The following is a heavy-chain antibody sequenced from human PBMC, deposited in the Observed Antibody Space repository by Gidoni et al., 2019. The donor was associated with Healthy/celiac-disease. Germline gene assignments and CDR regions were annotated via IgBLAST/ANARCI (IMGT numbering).Heavy chain of an antibody. V-gene: IGHV4-34*01. Sequence: QVQLQQWGAGLLKPSEPLSLTCAVYGGSFSGYYWSWIRQPPGKGLEWIGEINHSGSTNYNPSLKSRVTISVDTSKNQFSLKLSSVTAADTAVYYCGLCYDSSGYYFDYWGQGTLVTVSS. J-gene: IGHJ4*02. CDR2: INHSGST. CDR3: GLCYDSSGYYFDY. CDR1: GGSFSGYY. D-gene: IGHD3-22*01.